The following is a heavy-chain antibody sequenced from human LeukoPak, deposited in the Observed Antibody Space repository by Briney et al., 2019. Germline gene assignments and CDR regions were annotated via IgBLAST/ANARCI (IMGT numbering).Heavy chain of an antibody. CDR2: ISYDGSNK. D-gene: IGHD3-10*01. V-gene: IGHV3-30*18. J-gene: IGHJ5*02. CDR3: AKDRRGLYYYGSGSYPRFDP. Sequence: GGSLRLSCAASGFTFSSYGMHWVRQAPGKGLEWVAVISYDGSNKYYADSVKGRFTISRDNSKNTLYLQMNSLGAEDTAVYYCAKDRRGLYYYGSGSYPRFDPWGQGTLVTVSS. CDR1: GFTFSSYG.